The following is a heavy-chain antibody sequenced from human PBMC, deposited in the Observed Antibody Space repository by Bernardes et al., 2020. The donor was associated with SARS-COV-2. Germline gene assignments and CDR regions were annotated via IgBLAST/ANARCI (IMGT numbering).Heavy chain of an antibody. D-gene: IGHD6-19*01. CDR3: AKPSIAVPGGDY. CDR1: GFTFRTSA. J-gene: IGHJ4*02. V-gene: IGHV3-23*01. Sequence: GCSLLLSCAASGFTFRTSALSWVRQAPGPGLAWVSTLSASDGSPYYADSVRGRFTISRDNSKNTLYLQMSSLRAEDSAVYYCAKPSIAVPGGDYWGQGTLVTGSS. CDR2: LSASDGSP.